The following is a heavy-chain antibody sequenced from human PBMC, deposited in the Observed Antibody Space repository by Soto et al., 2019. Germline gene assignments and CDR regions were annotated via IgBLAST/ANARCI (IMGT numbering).Heavy chain of an antibody. CDR3: ARYYADEAFDI. V-gene: IGHV1-69*13. CDR1: GGTFSSYA. CDR2: IIPIFGTA. Sequence: GASVKVSCKASGGTFSSYAISWVRQAPGQGLEWMEGIIPIFGTANYAQKFQGRVTITADESTSTAYMELSSLRSEDTAVYYCARYYADEAFDIWGQGTMVTVSS. J-gene: IGHJ3*02. D-gene: IGHD3-16*01.